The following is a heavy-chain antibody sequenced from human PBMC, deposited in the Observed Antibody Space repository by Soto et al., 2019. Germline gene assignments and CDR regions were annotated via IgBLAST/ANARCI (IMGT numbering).Heavy chain of an antibody. J-gene: IGHJ5*02. CDR3: AGGTLDGSGENWFDP. Sequence: SETLSLTCTVSGGSISNYYWSWIRQPPGKGLEWIGYIYYSGSTNYNPSLKSRVTISVDTSKNQFSLKLSSVTAADTAVYYCAGGTLDGSGENWFDPWGQGTLVTVSS. CDR1: GGSISNYY. D-gene: IGHD3-10*01. V-gene: IGHV4-59*01. CDR2: IYYSGST.